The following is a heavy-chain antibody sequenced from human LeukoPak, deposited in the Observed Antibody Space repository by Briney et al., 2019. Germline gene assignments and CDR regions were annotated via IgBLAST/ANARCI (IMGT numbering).Heavy chain of an antibody. Sequence: SETLSLTCTVFGGSISSSSYYWGWIRQPPGKGLEWIGSIYYSGRTYYNPSLKSRVTISVDTSKNQFSLKLSSVTAADTAVYYCARSYDSSGYSYDGAFDIWGQGTMVTVSS. D-gene: IGHD3-22*01. CDR1: GGSISSSSYY. CDR2: IYYSGRT. J-gene: IGHJ3*02. V-gene: IGHV4-39*01. CDR3: ARSYDSSGYSYDGAFDI.